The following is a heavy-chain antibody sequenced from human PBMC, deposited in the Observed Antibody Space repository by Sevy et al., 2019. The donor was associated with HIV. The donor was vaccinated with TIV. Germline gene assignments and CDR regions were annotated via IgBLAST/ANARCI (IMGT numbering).Heavy chain of an antibody. Sequence: GGSLRPSCAASGFTFSTSAMHWVRQAPGKGLEWVPVISYDGSHKYYGNSVKGRFTLSRDNSKNTLYLQMNSLRAEDTALYYCARVPMQLGAFDIWGQGTMVTVSS. D-gene: IGHD6-13*01. CDR3: ARVPMQLGAFDI. CDR1: GFTFSTSA. V-gene: IGHV3-30*04. J-gene: IGHJ3*02. CDR2: ISYDGSHK.